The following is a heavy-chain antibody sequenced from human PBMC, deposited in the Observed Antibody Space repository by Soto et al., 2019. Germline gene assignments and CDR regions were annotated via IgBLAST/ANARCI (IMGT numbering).Heavy chain of an antibody. Sequence: VSVKVSCKASGYTFTSYGISWVRQAPGQGLEWMGWISAYNGNTNYAQKLQGRVTMTTDTSTSTAYMELRSLRSDDTAVYYCARDMNLGYCSGGSCSRPHFDYWGQGTLVTVSS. V-gene: IGHV1-18*01. D-gene: IGHD2-15*01. CDR3: ARDMNLGYCSGGSCSRPHFDY. CDR1: GYTFTSYG. CDR2: ISAYNGNT. J-gene: IGHJ4*02.